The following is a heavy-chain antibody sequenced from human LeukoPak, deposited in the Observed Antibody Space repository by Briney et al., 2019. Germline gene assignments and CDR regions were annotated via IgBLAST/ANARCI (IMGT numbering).Heavy chain of an antibody. CDR2: ISGFDGDT. CDR1: GYTFTTQT. Sequence: ASVKVSCKASGYTFTTQTITWLRHAPGHGLEWMGWISGFDGDTDYAQKFQGRVTMTTDTSTNTAYMEVTSLRSDDTAVYYCARGYGATSDFEYWGQGTLVIVSS. CDR3: ARGYGATSDFEY. D-gene: IGHD4-23*01. J-gene: IGHJ4*02. V-gene: IGHV1-18*01.